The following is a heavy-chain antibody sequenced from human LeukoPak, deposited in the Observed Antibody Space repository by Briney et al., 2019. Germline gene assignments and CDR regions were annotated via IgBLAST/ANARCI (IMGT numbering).Heavy chain of an antibody. D-gene: IGHD3-10*01. CDR2: INHSGST. CDR1: GGSFSGYY. CDR3: AGRERITMVRGVLRAFDI. Sequence: SETLSLTCAVYGGSFSGYYWRWIRQPPGKGLEWIWEINHSGSTNYNPSLKSRVTISVDTSKNQFSLKLSSVTAADTAVYYCAGRERITMVRGVLRAFDIWGQGTMVTVSS. V-gene: IGHV4-34*01. J-gene: IGHJ3*02.